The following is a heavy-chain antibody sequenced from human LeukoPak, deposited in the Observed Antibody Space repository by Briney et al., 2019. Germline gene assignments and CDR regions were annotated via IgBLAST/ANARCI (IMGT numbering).Heavy chain of an antibody. CDR2: ISNGGTTI. Sequence: PGGSLRLSCAASGFTFSNYEMNWVRQAPGKGLEWVSYISNGGTTIYYADSVKGRFTISRDDAHNSLFLQMNSLRAEDTAVYYCARDCSDHSSKYYYDLDDAFDVWGQGTVVTVSS. V-gene: IGHV3-48*03. J-gene: IGHJ3*01. CDR3: ARDCSDHSSKYYYDLDDAFDV. D-gene: IGHD3-22*01. CDR1: GFTFSNYE.